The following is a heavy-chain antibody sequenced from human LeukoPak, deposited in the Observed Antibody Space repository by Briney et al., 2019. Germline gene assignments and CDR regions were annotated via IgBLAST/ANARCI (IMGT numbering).Heavy chain of an antibody. Sequence: GGSLRLSCAASGFTFISYWMHWVRQAPGKGLVWVSRINSDGSSTSYADSVKGRFTISRDNAKNTLYLQMNSLRAEDTAVYYCARGYGSGSYHDAFDIWGQGTMVTVSS. J-gene: IGHJ3*02. CDR3: ARGYGSGSYHDAFDI. CDR2: INSDGSST. CDR1: GFTFISYW. D-gene: IGHD3-10*01. V-gene: IGHV3-74*01.